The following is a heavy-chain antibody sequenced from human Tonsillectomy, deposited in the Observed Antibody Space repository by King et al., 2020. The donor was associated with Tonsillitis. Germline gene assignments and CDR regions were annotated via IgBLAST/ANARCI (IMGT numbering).Heavy chain of an antibody. V-gene: IGHV4-39*01. Sequence: QLVESGPGLVKPSETLSLTCTLSGGSISSSSYYWGWIRQPPGKGLEWIGRIYYSGSTYYNPTLKIRVTISVDTSKNQFSLKLSSVTAADTAVYYCARHVNFQFDYWGQETLVTVSS. CDR1: GGSISSSSYY. J-gene: IGHJ4*02. D-gene: IGHD2/OR15-2a*01. CDR2: IYYSGST. CDR3: ARHVNFQFDY.